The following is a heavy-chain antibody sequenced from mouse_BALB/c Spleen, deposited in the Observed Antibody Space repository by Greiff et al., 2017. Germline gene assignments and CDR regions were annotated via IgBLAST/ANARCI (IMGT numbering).Heavy chain of an antibody. Sequence: QVQLKQSGAELMKPGASVKISCKATGYTFSSYWIEWVKQRPGHGLEWIGEILPGSGSTNYNEKFKGKATFTADTSSNTAYMQLSSLTSEDSAVYYCARTSYGSSSNYAMDYWGQGTSVTVSS. CDR2: ILPGSGST. CDR1: GYTFSSYW. D-gene: IGHD1-1*01. J-gene: IGHJ4*01. V-gene: IGHV1-9*01. CDR3: ARTSYGSSSNYAMDY.